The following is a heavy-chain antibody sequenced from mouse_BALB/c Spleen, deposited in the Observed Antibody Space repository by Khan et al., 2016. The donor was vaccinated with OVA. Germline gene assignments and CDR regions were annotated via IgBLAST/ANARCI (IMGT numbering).Heavy chain of an antibody. CDR1: GYTFTDYY. V-gene: IGHV1-77*01. D-gene: IGHD1-2*01. CDR3: ARRNYFGYTFAY. CDR2: INPGSGDI. Sequence: QVQLQQSGAELVRPGASVKLSCKASGYTFTDYYINWVKQRPGQGLEWIGEINPGSGDIYYNEKFKGKATLTADTSSSTAYMQLISLTSEDSAVYCCARRNYFGYTFAYWGQGTLVTVSA. J-gene: IGHJ3*01.